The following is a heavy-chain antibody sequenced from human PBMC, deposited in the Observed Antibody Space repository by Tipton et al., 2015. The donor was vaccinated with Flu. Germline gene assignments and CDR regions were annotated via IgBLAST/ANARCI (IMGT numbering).Heavy chain of an antibody. CDR2: IWYDGSNK. CDR3: ARSLPGIVGANY. CDR1: GFTFSSYG. V-gene: IGHV3-33*08. D-gene: IGHD1-26*01. Sequence: SLRLSCAASGFTFSSYGMHWVRQAPGKGLEWVAVIWYDGSNKYYADSVKGRFTISRDNSKNTLYLQMNSLRAEDTAVYYCARSLPGIVGANYWGQGTLVTVSS. J-gene: IGHJ4*02.